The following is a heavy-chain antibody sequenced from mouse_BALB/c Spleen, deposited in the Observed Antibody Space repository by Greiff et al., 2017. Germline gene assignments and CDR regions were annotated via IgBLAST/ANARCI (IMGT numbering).Heavy chain of an antibody. Sequence: EVQLQQSGPELVKPGASVKISCKASGYTFTDYNMHWVKQSHGKSLEWIGYIYPYNGGTGYNQKFKSKATLTVDNSSSTAYMELRSLTSEDSAVYYCARSGGYWLAYWGQGTLVTVSA. CDR2: IYPYNGGT. CDR3: ARSGGYWLAY. D-gene: IGHD2-2*01. V-gene: IGHV1S29*02. CDR1: GYTFTDYN. J-gene: IGHJ3*01.